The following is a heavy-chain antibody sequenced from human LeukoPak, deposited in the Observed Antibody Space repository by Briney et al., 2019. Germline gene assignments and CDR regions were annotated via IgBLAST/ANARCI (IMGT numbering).Heavy chain of an antibody. D-gene: IGHD3-22*01. CDR3: ARSYYYDSSGYYAPVPVFDY. CDR1: GGSISSYY. J-gene: IGHJ4*02. CDR2: IYYSGST. Sequence: SETLSLTCTVSGGSISSYYWSWIRQPPGKGLEWVGYIYYSGSTNYNPTLKSRVTISVDTSKNQFSLKLSSVTAADTAVYYCARSYYYDSSGYYAPVPVFDYWGQGTLVTVSS. V-gene: IGHV4-59*08.